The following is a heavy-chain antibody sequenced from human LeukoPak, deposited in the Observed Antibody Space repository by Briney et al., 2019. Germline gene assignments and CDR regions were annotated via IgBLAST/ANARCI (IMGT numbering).Heavy chain of an antibody. J-gene: IGHJ4*02. CDR3: AKAPLGRCTGAICYSFDY. CDR2: ISGSGGTT. V-gene: IGHV3-23*01. Sequence: PGGSLRLSCAASGFSFSSYAINWVRQVPGKGLEWVSAISGSGGTTYYADSVKGRFTISRDNSKNTLYLQMNSLRAEDAAVYYCAKAPLGRCTGAICYSFDYWGQGTLVTVSS. D-gene: IGHD2-8*02. CDR1: GFSFSSYA.